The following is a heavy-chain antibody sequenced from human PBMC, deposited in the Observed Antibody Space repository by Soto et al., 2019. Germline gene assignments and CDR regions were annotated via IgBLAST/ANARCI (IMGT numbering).Heavy chain of an antibody. V-gene: IGHV3-23*01. CDR2: ISGSGGST. J-gene: IGHJ5*02. CDR3: AKDRGSGSTSWYNGWFDP. D-gene: IGHD2-2*02. CDR1: GFTFSSYA. Sequence: EVQLLESGGGLVQPGGSLRLSCAASGFTFSSYAMSWVRQAPGKGLEWVSTISGSGGSTYDADSVKGRFTISRDNSKNTLYMQMNSLSAEDTVVYYCAKDRGSGSTSWYNGWFDPWGQGTLVTVSS.